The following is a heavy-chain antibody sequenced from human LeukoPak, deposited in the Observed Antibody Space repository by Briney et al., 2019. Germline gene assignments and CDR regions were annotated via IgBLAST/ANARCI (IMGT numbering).Heavy chain of an antibody. J-gene: IGHJ3*02. CDR2: ISYDGSTK. D-gene: IGHD3-22*01. CDR1: GFSFSTYT. V-gene: IGHV3-30*04. Sequence: PGGSLRLSCAASGFSFSTYTMHWVRQAPGKGLEWVALISYDGSTKFYGDSVKGRFTLSRDNSKNTLYLQMNSLRREDTAVYYCVTDRMDPGEGVFDIWGQGAMVAVSS. CDR3: VTDRMDPGEGVFDI.